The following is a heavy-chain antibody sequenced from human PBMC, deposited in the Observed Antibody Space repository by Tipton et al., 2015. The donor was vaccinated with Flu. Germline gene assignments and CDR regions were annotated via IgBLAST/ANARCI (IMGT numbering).Heavy chain of an antibody. D-gene: IGHD6-6*01. J-gene: IGHJ6*02. CDR3: ARDWYSSSSPHFYYGMDV. CDR1: GFTFSDYE. Sequence: LSLTCAASGFTFSDYEMNWVRQAPGKGLEWVSYIDAGGLVTDYADSVKGRFTVSRDNARNSLFLQMNSLRTDDTAIYYCARDWYSSSSPHFYYGMDVWGQGP. V-gene: IGHV3-48*03. CDR2: IDAGGLVT.